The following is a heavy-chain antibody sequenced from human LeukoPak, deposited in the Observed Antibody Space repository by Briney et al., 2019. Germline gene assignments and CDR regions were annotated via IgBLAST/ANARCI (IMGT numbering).Heavy chain of an antibody. CDR1: GYTFTGYY. CDR3: ARDRGYDYVHYYYCYYMDV. Sequence: ASVKVSCKASGYTFTGYYMHWVRQAPGQGLEWMGWINPNSGGTNYAQKFQGRVTMTRDTSISTAYMELSRLRSDDTAVYYCARDRGYDYVHYYYCYYMDVWGKGTTVTVSS. CDR2: INPNSGGT. J-gene: IGHJ6*03. V-gene: IGHV1-2*02. D-gene: IGHD5-12*01.